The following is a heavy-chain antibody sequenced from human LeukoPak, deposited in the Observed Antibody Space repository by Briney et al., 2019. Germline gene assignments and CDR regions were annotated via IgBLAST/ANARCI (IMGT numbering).Heavy chain of an antibody. D-gene: IGHD5-24*01. Sequence: ASVMVSCKASGGTFSSYTISWVRQAPGQGLEWMGRIIPILGIANYAQKFQGRVTITADKSTSTAYMELSSLRSEDTAVYYCARDSEMATHFDYWDQGTLVTVSS. J-gene: IGHJ4*02. V-gene: IGHV1-69*04. CDR2: IIPILGIA. CDR1: GGTFSSYT. CDR3: ARDSEMATHFDY.